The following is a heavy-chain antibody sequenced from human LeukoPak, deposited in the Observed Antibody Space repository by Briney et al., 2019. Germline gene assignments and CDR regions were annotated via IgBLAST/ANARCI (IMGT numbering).Heavy chain of an antibody. D-gene: IGHD2/OR15-2a*01. J-gene: IGHJ3*01. CDR1: GDSVSSNSYY. V-gene: IGHV4-61*01. CDR2: LFRGDNT. Sequence: SGTLSLTCSVSGDSVSSNSYYWTWIRQPPGKGLEWIGYLFRGDNTDYNPSLQSRVAMSADRSKNQISLKLTSVTAADTAVYFCARGRKGAVVIVPATGIGFHVWGQGTKVTVSS. CDR3: ARGRKGAVVIVPATGIGFHV.